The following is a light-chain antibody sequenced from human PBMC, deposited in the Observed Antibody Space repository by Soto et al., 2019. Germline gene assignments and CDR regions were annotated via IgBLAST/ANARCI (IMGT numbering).Light chain of an antibody. Sequence: QSVLTQPPSASGTPGQRVTISCSGSTSNIGSNTVNWYQHLPGTAPKLLIYTNSQRPSGVPDRFSGSKSGTSASLAISGLQSEDEADYYCAVWDGSLKGLVFGGGTKVTVL. V-gene: IGLV1-44*01. CDR2: TNS. CDR3: AVWDGSLKGLV. CDR1: TSNIGSNT. J-gene: IGLJ2*01.